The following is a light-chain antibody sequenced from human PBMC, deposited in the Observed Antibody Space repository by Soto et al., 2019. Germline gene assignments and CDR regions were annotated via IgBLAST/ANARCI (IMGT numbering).Light chain of an antibody. CDR3: QQRYSTGWT. CDR1: QNIRSR. Sequence: DFQMTQSPSTLSASVGDIVTITFRASQNIRSRLAWFQQKPGKAPKLLIYKASTLKSGVPSRFSGSGSGTEFTLTISSLQPEDFATYYCQQRYSTGWTFGQGTKVDIK. CDR2: KAS. V-gene: IGKV1-5*03. J-gene: IGKJ1*01.